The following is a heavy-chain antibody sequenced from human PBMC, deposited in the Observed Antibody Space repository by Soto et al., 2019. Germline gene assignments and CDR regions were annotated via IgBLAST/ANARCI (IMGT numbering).Heavy chain of an antibody. CDR1: GFTVSDYA. Sequence: EVQLLASGGGLVPPGGSLRLSCAVSGFTVSDYAVTWVRQAPGKGLEWVSVIRAGGGGTYHADSVKGRFTVSRDNSKNTVYMHMNWVSDEDTAVSYCATVVDLNYWGQGTLVTVSS. CDR2: IRAGGGGT. CDR3: ATVVDLNY. J-gene: IGHJ4*02. V-gene: IGHV3-23*01. D-gene: IGHD5-12*01.